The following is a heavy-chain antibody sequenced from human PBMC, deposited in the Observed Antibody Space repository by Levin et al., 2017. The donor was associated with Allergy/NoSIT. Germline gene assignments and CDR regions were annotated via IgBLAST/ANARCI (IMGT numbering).Heavy chain of an antibody. V-gene: IGHV3-23*01. CDR1: GFTFSTYA. D-gene: IGHD1-26*01. Sequence: GGSLRLSCTASGFTFSTYAVSWVRQAPGKGLEWVSVISGSGATTYYADSVKGRFTISRDNSKNTLYLQMNSLRAEDTAVYYCAKGRNAASFYAQLDYWGQGTPVTVSS. CDR3: AKGRNAASFYAQLDY. CDR2: ISGSGATT. J-gene: IGHJ4*02.